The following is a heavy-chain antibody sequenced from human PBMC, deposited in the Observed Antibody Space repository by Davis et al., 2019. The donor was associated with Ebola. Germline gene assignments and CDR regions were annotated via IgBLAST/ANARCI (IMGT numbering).Heavy chain of an antibody. CDR1: GGSISSYY. D-gene: IGHD6-13*01. Sequence: PSETLSLTCTVSGGSISSYYWSWIRQPPGKGLEWIGYIYYSGSTNYNPSLKSRVTISVDTSKNQFSLKLSSVTAADTAVYYCARSAAAYHYYYYYGMDVWGQGTTVTVSS. J-gene: IGHJ6*02. CDR3: ARSAAAYHYYYYYGMDV. CDR2: IYYSGST. V-gene: IGHV4-59*12.